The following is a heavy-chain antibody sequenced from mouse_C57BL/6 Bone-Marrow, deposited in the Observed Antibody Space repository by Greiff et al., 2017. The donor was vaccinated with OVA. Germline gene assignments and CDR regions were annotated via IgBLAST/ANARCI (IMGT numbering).Heavy chain of an antibody. CDR2: IDPETGGT. CDR1: GSTFTDYG. CDR3: ARGYSNDYAMDY. V-gene: IGHV1-15*01. D-gene: IGHD2-5*01. J-gene: IGHJ4*01. Sequence: VQLQQPGAELVRPGASVTLSCKASGSTFTDYGIHWVKQTPVHGLAWIGAIDPETGGTTSNQKFKGKAILTADNSSRTAYRELRSLTSEDSAAYYGARGYSNDYAMDYWCQGTAVIVSS.